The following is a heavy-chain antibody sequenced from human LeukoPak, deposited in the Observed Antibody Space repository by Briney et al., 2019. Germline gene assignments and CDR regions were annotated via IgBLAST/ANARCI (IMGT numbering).Heavy chain of an antibody. D-gene: IGHD6-6*01. Sequence: PSETLCLTCAVYGGSFSGYYWSWIRQPPGKGLEWIGEINHSGSTNYNPSLKSRVTISVDTSKNQFSLKLSSVTAADTAVYYCARGRQLVRDYFDYWGQGTLVTVSS. J-gene: IGHJ4*02. CDR3: ARGRQLVRDYFDY. V-gene: IGHV4-34*01. CDR1: GGSFSGYY. CDR2: INHSGST.